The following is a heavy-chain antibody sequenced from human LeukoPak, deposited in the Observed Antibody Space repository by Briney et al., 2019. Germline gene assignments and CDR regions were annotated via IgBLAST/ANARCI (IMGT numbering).Heavy chain of an antibody. CDR3: ARDGGVGFY. J-gene: IGHJ4*02. D-gene: IGHD3-16*01. CDR1: GGSISSRGYF. Sequence: PSETLSLTCTVSGGSISSRGYFWGWIRQPPGKGLEWIGNIYSSGSTYYSPSLQSRVTISVDTSKNQFFLNLSSVTAADTAVYYCARDGGVGFYWGQGTLVTVSS. CDR2: IYSSGST. V-gene: IGHV4-39*07.